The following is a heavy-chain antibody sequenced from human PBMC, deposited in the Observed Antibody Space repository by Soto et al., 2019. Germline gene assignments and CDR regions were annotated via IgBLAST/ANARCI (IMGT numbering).Heavy chain of an antibody. CDR2: IKQDGSEK. J-gene: IGHJ1*01. V-gene: IGHV3-7*01. D-gene: IGHD2-2*01. CDR3: ARVEDIVGVPAAPR. CDR1: GFTFSSYW. Sequence: EVQLVESGGGLVQPGGSLRLSCAASGFTFSSYWMNWVRQAPGKGLEWVASIKQDGSEKYYVDSVKGRFTISRDNAKNSLYLQMNSLRGEDPAVYYCARVEDIVGVPAAPRWGQGTLVTVSS.